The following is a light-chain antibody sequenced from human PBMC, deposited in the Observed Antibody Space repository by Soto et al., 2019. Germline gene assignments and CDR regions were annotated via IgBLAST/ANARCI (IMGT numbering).Light chain of an antibody. CDR1: QSVTSNS. V-gene: IGKV3-20*01. Sequence: EIVLTQSPGTLSLSPGERATLSCRASQSVTSNSLAWYQHKLGQAPRLLIYDASSRATGIPDRFSGSGSGTAFTFTISRLEPEDFAVYFCQQFGTSPGTFGPGTKVDIK. CDR3: QQFGTSPGT. CDR2: DAS. J-gene: IGKJ3*01.